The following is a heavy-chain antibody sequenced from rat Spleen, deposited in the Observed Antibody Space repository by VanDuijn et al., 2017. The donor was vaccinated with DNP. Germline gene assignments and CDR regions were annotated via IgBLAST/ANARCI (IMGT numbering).Heavy chain of an antibody. V-gene: IGHV5-25*01. D-gene: IGHD4-3*01. J-gene: IGHJ2*01. CDR2: ISPSGGST. CDR3: ARHNDFGGGRWDY. Sequence: EVQLVESGGGLVQPGRSLKLSCAVSGFIFSNYDMAWVRQAPTKGLEWVASISPSGGSTHFRDSVKGRFTVSGDNAKSTLYLQMDSLRSEDTATYYCARHNDFGGGRWDYWGQGVIVTVSS. CDR1: GFIFSNYD.